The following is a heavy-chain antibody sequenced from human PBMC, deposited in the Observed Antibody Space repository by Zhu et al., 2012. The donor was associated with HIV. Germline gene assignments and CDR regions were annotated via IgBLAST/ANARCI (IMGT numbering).Heavy chain of an antibody. CDR2: MYSSGST. Sequence: QVQLQESGPGLVKPSETLSLTCTVSGGSMNSHYWNWVRQPPGKGLQWIGYMYSSGSTKYNFSLKSRVAISLDMSKNQFSLNLSSVTTADTAVYYCARSAKEQLVFDSWGQGXLVTVSS. V-gene: IGHV4-59*11. CDR1: GGSMNSHY. CDR3: ARSAKEQLVFDS. J-gene: IGHJ4*02. D-gene: IGHD6-13*01.